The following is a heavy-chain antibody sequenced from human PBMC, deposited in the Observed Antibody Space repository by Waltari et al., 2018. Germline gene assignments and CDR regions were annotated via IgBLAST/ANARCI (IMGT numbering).Heavy chain of an antibody. V-gene: IGHV5-51*01. CDR3: ARTPWYSGSYYYFDY. CDR2: IYPGDSDT. D-gene: IGHD1-26*01. J-gene: IGHJ4*02. CDR1: GYSFTSFW. Sequence: EVQLVQSGVEVKKNGESLKYSCKGSGYSFTSFWLCWVRQMPGKGLEWMGIIYPGDSDTRYSPSFQGQVTISADKSISTAYLQWSSLKASDTAMYYCARTPWYSGSYYYFDYWGQGTLVTVSS.